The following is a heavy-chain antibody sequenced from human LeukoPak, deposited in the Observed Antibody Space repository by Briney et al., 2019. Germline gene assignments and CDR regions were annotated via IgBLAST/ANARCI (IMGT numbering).Heavy chain of an antibody. Sequence: GGSLRLSCAASGFTFSSYAMSWVRQAPGKGLEWVSAISGSGGSTYYADSVKGRFTISRGNSENTLYLQMNSLRAEDTAVYYCAKAHHGDYFFYFDYWGQGTLVTVSS. CDR2: ISGSGGST. D-gene: IGHD4-17*01. J-gene: IGHJ4*02. CDR1: GFTFSSYA. CDR3: AKAHHGDYFFYFDY. V-gene: IGHV3-23*01.